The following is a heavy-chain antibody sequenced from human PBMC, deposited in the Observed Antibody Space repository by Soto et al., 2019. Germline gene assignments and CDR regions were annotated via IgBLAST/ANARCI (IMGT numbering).Heavy chain of an antibody. CDR2: INHSGST. V-gene: IGHV4-34*01. D-gene: IGHD6-25*01. CDR3: ARDLNREQRGFDC. J-gene: IGHJ4*02. CDR1: GGSFRGYY. Sequence: PSETLSLTCAFYGGSFRGYYWSLIRQPPGKGLEWIGEINHSGSTNYSPSLKSRVTISIDTSKNQFSLKLTSLTAADTAVYYCARDLNREQRGFDCWGLGALVTVSS.